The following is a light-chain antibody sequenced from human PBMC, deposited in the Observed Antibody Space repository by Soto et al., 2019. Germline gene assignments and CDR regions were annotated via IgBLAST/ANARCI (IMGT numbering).Light chain of an antibody. CDR3: QQLISYPIT. J-gene: IGKJ1*01. CDR1: QGISSY. Sequence: IHLTQSPSFLSASIVDRVSAAFRASQGISSYLAWYQQKPGKAPKLLIYAASTLQSGVPLRFSGSGSGTSFTLTISSLQPEDFATYYCQQLISYPITFGQGTKVDI. V-gene: IGKV1-9*01. CDR2: AAS.